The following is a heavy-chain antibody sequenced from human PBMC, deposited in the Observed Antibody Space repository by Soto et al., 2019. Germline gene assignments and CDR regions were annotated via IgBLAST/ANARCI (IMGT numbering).Heavy chain of an antibody. Sequence: ASVKVSCKASGYTFTSYGISWVRQAPGQGLEWMGWISAYNGNTNYAQKLQGRVTMTTDTSTSTAYMELRSLRSDDTAVYYCERDLVGYDILTGYNALDYWGQGTLVTVSS. J-gene: IGHJ4*02. V-gene: IGHV1-18*01. CDR1: GYTFTSYG. CDR3: ERDLVGYDILTGYNALDY. CDR2: ISAYNGNT. D-gene: IGHD3-9*01.